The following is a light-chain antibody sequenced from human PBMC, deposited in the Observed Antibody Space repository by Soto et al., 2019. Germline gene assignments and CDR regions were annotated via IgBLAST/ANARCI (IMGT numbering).Light chain of an antibody. V-gene: IGLV2-14*01. J-gene: IGLJ1*01. Sequence: QSVLTQPASVSGSPRQSITISCTGTSSDVGGHNYVSWYQHHPGKAPKLMIYDVTNRPSGVSNRFSGSKSGNTASLSISGLQAEDEADYFCSSFTSSITYVFGTGTKVTV. CDR2: DVT. CDR3: SSFTSSITYV. CDR1: SSDVGGHNY.